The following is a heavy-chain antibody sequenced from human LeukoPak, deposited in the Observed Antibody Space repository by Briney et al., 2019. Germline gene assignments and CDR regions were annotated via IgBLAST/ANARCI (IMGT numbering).Heavy chain of an antibody. V-gene: IGHV3-7*01. J-gene: IGHJ4*02. CDR1: GFTFSSYW. CDR2: IKPDGSGK. CDR3: ARDGGRNNDY. Sequence: GGSLRLSCAASGFTFSSYWMTWVRQAPGKGLEWVANIKPDGSGKYYVDSVKGRFTISRDNAKNSLYLQMNSLRAEDTAVYYCARDGGRNNDYWGQGTLVTVSS. D-gene: IGHD3-3*01.